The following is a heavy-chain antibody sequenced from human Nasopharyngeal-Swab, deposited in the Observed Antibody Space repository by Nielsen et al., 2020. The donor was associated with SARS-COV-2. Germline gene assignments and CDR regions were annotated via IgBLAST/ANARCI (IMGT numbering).Heavy chain of an antibody. J-gene: IGHJ6*02. CDR2: IYYSGST. D-gene: IGHD3-3*01. CDR3: ARNVRSITIFGVVTDYGMDV. V-gene: IGHV4-39*01. Sequence: RQAPGKGLEWIGSIYYSGSTYYNPSLKSRVTISVDTSKNQFSLKLSSVTAADTAVYYCARNVRSITIFGVVTDYGMDVWGQGTMVTVSS.